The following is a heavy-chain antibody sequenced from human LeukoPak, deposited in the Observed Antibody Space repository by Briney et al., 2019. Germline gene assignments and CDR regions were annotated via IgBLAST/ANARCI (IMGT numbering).Heavy chain of an antibody. CDR2: IIPIFGTA. J-gene: IGHJ4*02. Sequence: GSSVKVSCKASGGTFSSCAISWVRQAPGQGLEWMGGIIPIFGTANYAQKFQGRVTITADESTSTAYMELSSLRSEDTAVYYCARSPDPGATTPSQYWGQGTLVTVSS. CDR3: ARSPDPGATTPSQY. D-gene: IGHD1-26*01. CDR1: GGTFSSCA. V-gene: IGHV1-69*01.